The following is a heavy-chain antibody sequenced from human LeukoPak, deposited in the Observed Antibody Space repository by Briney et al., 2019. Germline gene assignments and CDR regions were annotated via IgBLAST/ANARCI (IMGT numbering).Heavy chain of an antibody. CDR2: INHRGNT. D-gene: IGHD6-6*01. J-gene: IGHJ4*02. V-gene: IGHV4-34*01. CDR3: AGPGAARLDY. Sequence: SETLSLTCAVHGGSSRGYYWSWIRQPPGKGLEWIGEINHRGNTNYNPSLKSRVTISVDTSKNQFSLKLSSMTAADTAVYYCAGPGAARLDYWGQGTLVTVSS. CDR1: GGSSRGYY.